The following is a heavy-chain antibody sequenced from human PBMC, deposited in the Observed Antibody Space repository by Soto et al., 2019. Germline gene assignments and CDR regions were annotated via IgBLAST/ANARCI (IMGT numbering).Heavy chain of an antibody. D-gene: IGHD2-15*01. CDR1: ADTFNNYG. CDR2: VVPLLGSA. J-gene: IGHJ4*01. Sequence: EQSGPEVERPGSSVKVSCKASADTFNNYGFSWVRQAPGQGLECVGGVVPLLGSATYAQKFQGRATISADESASTVDLELTNLQSDDTAIFYCASGIAVDRVEFWGLGTLVIVSS. V-gene: IGHV1-69*01. CDR3: ASGIAVDRVEF.